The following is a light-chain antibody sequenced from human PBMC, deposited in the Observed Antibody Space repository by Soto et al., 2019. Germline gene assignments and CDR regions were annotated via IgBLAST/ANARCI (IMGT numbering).Light chain of an antibody. CDR2: TNN. V-gene: IGLV1-44*01. J-gene: IGLJ1*01. CDR1: TSNIGSNT. CDR3: SSYTSHYTRV. Sequence: QSVLTQPPSASGTPGQRVTISCSGSTSNIGSNTVNWYQQLPGTAPKLLIYTNNQRPSGVSGRFSGSKSGTSASLAISGLQADDEADYHCSSYTSHYTRVFGTGTKVTVL.